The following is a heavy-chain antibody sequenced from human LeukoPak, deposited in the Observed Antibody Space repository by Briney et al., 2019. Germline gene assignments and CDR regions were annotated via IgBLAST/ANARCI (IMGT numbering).Heavy chain of an antibody. CDR2: INPSGGST. D-gene: IGHD3-22*01. J-gene: IGHJ6*02. CDR1: GYTFTSYY. Sequence: GASVKVSCKASGYTFTSYYMHWVRQAPGQGLEWMGIINPSGGSTSYALKFQGRVTMTRDTSTSTVYMELSSLRSEDTAVYYCARVSLSASSAERDYYGMDVWGQGTTVTVSS. V-gene: IGHV1-46*01. CDR3: ARVSLSASSAERDYYGMDV.